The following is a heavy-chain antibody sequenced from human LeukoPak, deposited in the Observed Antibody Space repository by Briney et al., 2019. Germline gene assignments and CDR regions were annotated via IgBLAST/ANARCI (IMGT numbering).Heavy chain of an antibody. CDR3: ARAGGSSWTYYYYYGMDV. Sequence: ASVKVSCKASGYTFTSYGISWVRQAPGQGLEWMGWISAYNGNTNYAQKLQGRVTMTTDTSTSTAYMEPRSLRSDDTAVYYCARAGGSSWTYYYYYGMDVWGQGTTVTVSS. CDR1: GYTFTSYG. J-gene: IGHJ6*02. CDR2: ISAYNGNT. D-gene: IGHD6-13*01. V-gene: IGHV1-18*01.